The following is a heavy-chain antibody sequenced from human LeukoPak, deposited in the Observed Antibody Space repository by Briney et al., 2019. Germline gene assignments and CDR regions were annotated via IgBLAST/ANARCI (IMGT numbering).Heavy chain of an antibody. V-gene: IGHV4-30-4*01. D-gene: IGHD4-17*01. Sequence: SETLSLTCTVSGGSISSGDYYWGWIRQPPGRGREWLGYIYYSGSTYYNPSLKSRVTISVDTSKNQFSLKLSSVTAADTAVYYCARARDDYGDYVDYWGQGTLVTVSS. CDR1: GGSISSGDYY. J-gene: IGHJ4*02. CDR3: ARARDDYGDYVDY. CDR2: IYYSGST.